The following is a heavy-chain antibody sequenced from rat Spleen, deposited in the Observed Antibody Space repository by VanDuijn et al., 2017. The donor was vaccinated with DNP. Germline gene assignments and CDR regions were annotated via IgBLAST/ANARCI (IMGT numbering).Heavy chain of an antibody. CDR1: GFTFSDSA. V-gene: IGHV5S10*01. J-gene: IGHJ2*01. CDR2: IIYDGSHT. CDR3: STGGTEFNH. D-gene: IGHD1-11*01. Sequence: EVQLVESGGGFVRPGGSLKLSCVASGFTFSDSAMAWVRQSPKKGLEWVATIIYDGSHTFYRDSVKGRFTISRDNAKSSLSLQMDSLRSEDTATYYCSTGGTEFNHWGQGVMVTVSS.